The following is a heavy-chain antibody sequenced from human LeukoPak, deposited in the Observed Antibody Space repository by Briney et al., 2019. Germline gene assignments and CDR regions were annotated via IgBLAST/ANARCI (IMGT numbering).Heavy chain of an antibody. V-gene: IGHV4-34*01. CDR2: INHSGST. D-gene: IGHD5-18*01. CDR3: ARGTRGYSYGNYYYYMDV. J-gene: IGHJ6*03. CDR1: AGSFSGYY. Sequence: SETLSLTCAVYAGSFSGYYWSWIRQPPGKGLEWIGEINHSGSTNYNPSLKSRVTISVDTSKNQFSLELSSVTAADTAVYYCARGTRGYSYGNYYYYMDVWGKGTTVTVSS.